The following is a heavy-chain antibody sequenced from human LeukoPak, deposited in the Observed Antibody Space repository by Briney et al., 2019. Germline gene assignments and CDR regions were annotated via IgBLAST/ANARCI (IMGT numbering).Heavy chain of an antibody. CDR1: GVSISSSSYY. D-gene: IGHD3-10*02. Sequence: PSETLSLTCTVSGVSISSSSYYWGWLRQPPGMGLEWIGTIFYAGRTYYNPALKSRVTISVDRSKNQFTLKLTSVPDGETAVYYCVRQSGSVYVLVDYWGQGTLVTVSS. CDR3: VRQSGSVYVLVDY. CDR2: IFYAGRT. V-gene: IGHV4-39*01. J-gene: IGHJ4*02.